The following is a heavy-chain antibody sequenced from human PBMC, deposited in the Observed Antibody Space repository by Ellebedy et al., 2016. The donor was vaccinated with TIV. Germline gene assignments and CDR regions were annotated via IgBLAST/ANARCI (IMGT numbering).Heavy chain of an antibody. CDR3: GSAVEIPPANY. V-gene: IGHV1-2*02. J-gene: IGHJ4*02. Sequence: AALVKVSCKASGYTFTDYYIHWVRQAPGDGLEWMGWIDPNSGDSKNTQKFQGRVTMTRDTSISTAYMELSRLRSDDAAVYYCGSAVEIPPANYWGQGTLVTVSS. CDR2: IDPNSGDS. D-gene: IGHD2-21*01. CDR1: GYTFTDYY.